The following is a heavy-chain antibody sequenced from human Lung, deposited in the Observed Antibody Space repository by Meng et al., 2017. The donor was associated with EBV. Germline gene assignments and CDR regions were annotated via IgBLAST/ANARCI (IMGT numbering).Heavy chain of an antibody. J-gene: IGHJ4*02. CDR1: GYPFASYG. V-gene: IGHV1-18*01. CDR3: ARGTPGRSYSDY. D-gene: IGHD3-10*01. CDR2: FVNNVDT. Sequence: QVRLLRSGAAVKKPGASVRVSCEASGYPFASYGISWLRQAPGQGLEWMGWFVNNVDTYSAQKFQGRVTMTTDTHTSTAFMELRSLRSDDTAVYYCARGTPGRSYSDYWGQGTLVTVSS.